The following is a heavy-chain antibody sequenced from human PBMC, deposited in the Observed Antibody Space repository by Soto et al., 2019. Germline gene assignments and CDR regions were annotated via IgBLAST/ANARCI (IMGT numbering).Heavy chain of an antibody. CDR1: GYTFGIYG. CDR2: ISPSSGRT. D-gene: IGHD2-2*01. V-gene: IGHV1-18*01. CDR3: ARESVCSGTSCPWDY. Sequence: ASVKVSCKASGYTFGIYGLTWVRQAPGQGPEWMGWISPSSGRTKYAQKFQGRVTMTTQTSTNTAHMELRSLTSDDTAVYYCARESVCSGTSCPWDYWGQGTLVTVSS. J-gene: IGHJ4*02.